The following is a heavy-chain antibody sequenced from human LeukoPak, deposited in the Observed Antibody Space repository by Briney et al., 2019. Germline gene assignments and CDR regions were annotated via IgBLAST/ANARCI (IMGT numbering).Heavy chain of an antibody. CDR1: GGSISSYY. CDR3: ARGRAFRYGSGSYDY. J-gene: IGHJ4*02. D-gene: IGHD3-10*01. CDR2: IYYSGST. V-gene: IGHV4-59*01. Sequence: LETLSLTCTVSGGSISSYYWNWIRQPPGKGLEWIGYIYYSGSTNYNPSLKSRVTISVDTSKNQFSLKLSSVTAADTAVYYCARGRAFRYGSGSYDYWGQGTLVTVS.